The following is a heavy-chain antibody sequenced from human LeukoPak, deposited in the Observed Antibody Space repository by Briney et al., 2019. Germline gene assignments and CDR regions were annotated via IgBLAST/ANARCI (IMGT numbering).Heavy chain of an antibody. CDR1: GGSISCSSYY. Sequence: SETLSLTCTVSGGSISCSSYYWGWIRQPPGKGLEWIGSIYYSGSTYYNPSLKSRVTISVDTSKNQFSLKLSSVTAADTAVYYCAREVVPDVIDAFDIWGQGTMVTVSS. J-gene: IGHJ3*02. CDR2: IYYSGST. D-gene: IGHD2-2*01. CDR3: AREVVPDVIDAFDI. V-gene: IGHV4-39*02.